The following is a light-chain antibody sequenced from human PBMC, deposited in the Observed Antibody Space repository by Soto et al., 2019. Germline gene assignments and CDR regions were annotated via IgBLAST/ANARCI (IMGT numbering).Light chain of an antibody. J-gene: IGLJ2*01. Sequence: QAVVTQPPSVSAAPGQTVTISCSGSSSNIGKNFVSWYQQRPGAAPKVLIYEHNKRLSGIPDRFSGSKSGTSATLGINGLQTGDEAEYYCATFDSSLYGVVFGGGTKLTVL. CDR2: EHN. V-gene: IGLV1-51*02. CDR1: SSNIGKNF. CDR3: ATFDSSLYGVV.